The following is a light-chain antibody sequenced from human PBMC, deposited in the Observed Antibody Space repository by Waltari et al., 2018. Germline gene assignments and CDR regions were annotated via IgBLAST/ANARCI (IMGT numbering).Light chain of an antibody. J-gene: IGKJ5*01. CDR3: QHRRNWPLS. CDR2: DAS. CDR1: QSIVDA. V-gene: IGKV3-11*01. Sequence: VLTQSPATLSLSPGDRAALSCRASQSIVDAIAWYKQRPGQTRRLLIYDASNRAPGIPARFRGSGSGPDCTLTISSLEPEDFAFSYCQHRRNWPLSFGQGTRLEIK.